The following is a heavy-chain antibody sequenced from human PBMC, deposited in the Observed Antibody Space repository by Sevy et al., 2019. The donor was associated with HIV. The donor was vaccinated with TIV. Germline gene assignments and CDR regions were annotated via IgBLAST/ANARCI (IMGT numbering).Heavy chain of an antibody. CDR1: GFIFSSYA. Sequence: GGSLRLSCAASGFIFSSYAMSWVRQSPGKGLEWVSSISGSGGDTYYADSVKGRFSVSRDNSKITLYMQMNSLRAEDTAVYYCAKAAGTIHSTHTPVVNWGQGTLVTVSS. CDR3: AKAAGTIHSTHTPVVN. D-gene: IGHD2-2*02. V-gene: IGHV3-23*01. CDR2: ISGSGGDT. J-gene: IGHJ4*02.